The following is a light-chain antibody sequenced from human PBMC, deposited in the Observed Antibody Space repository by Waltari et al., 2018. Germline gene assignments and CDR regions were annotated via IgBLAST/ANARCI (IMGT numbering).Light chain of an antibody. CDR2: GAS. CDR1: QSVSSSY. V-gene: IGKV3-20*01. Sequence: EMVLTQSPGTLSLSPGDRATLSCRPSQSVSSSYLACYQQKPGQAPRLLIYGASSRATGIPDRFSGSGSGTDFTLTISRLEPEYFAVYYCQQYGSSPPFLYTFGQGTKLEIK. J-gene: IGKJ2*01. CDR3: QQYGSSPPFLYT.